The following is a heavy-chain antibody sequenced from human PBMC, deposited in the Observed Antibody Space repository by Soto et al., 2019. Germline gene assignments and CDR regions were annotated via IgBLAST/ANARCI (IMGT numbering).Heavy chain of an antibody. CDR2: TYYRSKWYN. CDR3: ASAYGDEVGVFDD. V-gene: IGHV6-1*01. J-gene: IGHJ4*02. Sequence: QSQTLSLTWAISGDSVSSNSAAWNWIRQSPSRGLEWLGRTYYRSKWYNDYAVSVKSRITINPDTSKNQFSLQLNSVTPEDTAVYYCASAYGDEVGVFDDRGQGTLGTVSS. D-gene: IGHD3-16*01. CDR1: GDSVSSNSAA.